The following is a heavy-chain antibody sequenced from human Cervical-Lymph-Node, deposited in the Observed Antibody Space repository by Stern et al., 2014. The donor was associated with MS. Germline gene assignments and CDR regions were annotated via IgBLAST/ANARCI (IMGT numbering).Heavy chain of an antibody. Sequence: EVQLVESGGGLIQPGGSLRLSCAAPGFTVSNNYMSWVRQAPGKGLEWVSLIYTDDSTSYAGSLQGRLTISTDSSKNKLFLQMNSLRAEDTAVYYCARAIFGVNTAAMAPDAFDTWGQGTMVTVSS. CDR3: ARAIFGVNTAAMAPDAFDT. J-gene: IGHJ3*02. CDR2: IYTDDST. D-gene: IGHD3-3*01. V-gene: IGHV3-53*01. CDR1: GFTVSNNY.